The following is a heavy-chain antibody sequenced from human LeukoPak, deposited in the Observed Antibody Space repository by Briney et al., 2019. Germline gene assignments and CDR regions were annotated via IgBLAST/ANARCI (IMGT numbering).Heavy chain of an antibody. CDR3: AKAYGSGSFLPNDY. D-gene: IGHD3-10*01. CDR1: GFTFSSYA. J-gene: IGHJ4*02. V-gene: IGHV3-23*01. CDR2: ISASDGST. Sequence: GGSLRLSCAASGFTFSSYAMVWVRQAPGQGLEWVSAISASDGSTYYADSVKGRFTISRDNSKSTLYLQMNSLRAEDTAVYYCAKAYGSGSFLPNDYWGQGTLVTVSS.